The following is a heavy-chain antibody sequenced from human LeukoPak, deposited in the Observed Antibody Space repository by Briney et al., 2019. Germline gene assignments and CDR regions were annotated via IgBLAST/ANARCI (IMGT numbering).Heavy chain of an antibody. CDR2: ISYDGSNK. Sequence: GRSLRLSCAASGFTFSSYAMHWVRQAPGKGLEWVAVISYDGSNKYYADSVKGRFTISRDNSKNTLYLQMNSLRAEDTAVYYCAKDSSGYYPATSDYWGQGTLVTVSS. CDR3: AKDSSGYYPATSDY. CDR1: GFTFSSYA. D-gene: IGHD3-22*01. J-gene: IGHJ4*02. V-gene: IGHV3-30-3*01.